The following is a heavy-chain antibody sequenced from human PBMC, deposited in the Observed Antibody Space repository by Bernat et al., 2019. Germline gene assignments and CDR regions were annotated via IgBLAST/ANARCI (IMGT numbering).Heavy chain of an antibody. CDR1: GFTFSTYD. CDR3: ARWLQLGGYFDY. Sequence: EVQLVESGGGLVQPGGSLRLSCAASGFTFSTYDLHWVRQATGKGLEWVSAIGTPGDTYYAGSVKGRFTISRDNAKNSLYLQMNSLRAEDTAVYYCARWLQLGGYFDYWGQGTLVTVSS. D-gene: IGHD5-24*01. V-gene: IGHV3-13*04. CDR2: IGTPGDT. J-gene: IGHJ4*02.